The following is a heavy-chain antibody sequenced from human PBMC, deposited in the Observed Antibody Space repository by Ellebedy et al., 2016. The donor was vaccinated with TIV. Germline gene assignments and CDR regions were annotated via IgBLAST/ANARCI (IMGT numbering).Heavy chain of an antibody. CDR1: GFTFSNYW. J-gene: IGHJ4*02. Sequence: GGSLRLSCAASGFTFSNYWMSWVRQAPGKGLQWVANIKQDGSEKQYVDSVRGRFTVSRDNANNSLYLQMNSLRAEDTAVYYCARDLNDYGELWGQGALVTVSS. CDR2: IKQDGSEK. D-gene: IGHD4-17*01. CDR3: ARDLNDYGEL. V-gene: IGHV3-7*01.